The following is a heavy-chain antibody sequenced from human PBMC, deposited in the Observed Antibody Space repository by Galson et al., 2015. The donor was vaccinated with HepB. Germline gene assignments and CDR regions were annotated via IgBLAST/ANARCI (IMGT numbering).Heavy chain of an antibody. Sequence: SVKVSCKASGYTFTSYGISWVRQAPGQGLEWVGWISAYNGNTNYAQKLQGRVTMTTDTSTSTAYMELRSLRSDDTAVYYCARASPSSYCGGDCYIGWFDPWGQGTLVTVSS. CDR3: ARASPSSYCGGDCYIGWFDP. CDR2: ISAYNGNT. V-gene: IGHV1-18*01. D-gene: IGHD2-21*02. CDR1: GYTFTSYG. J-gene: IGHJ5*02.